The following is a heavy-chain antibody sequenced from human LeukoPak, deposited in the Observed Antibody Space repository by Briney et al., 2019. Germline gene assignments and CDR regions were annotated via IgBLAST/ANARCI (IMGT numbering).Heavy chain of an antibody. CDR1: GFTFSSYW. CDR3: AKMRPTFDQC. D-gene: IGHD2-2*01. Sequence: GGSLRLSCAASGFTFSSYWMSWVRQAPGKGLEWVANIKQDGSEKYYVDSVKGRFTISRDNSKNTLCLQMNSLRAEDTAVYYCAKMRPTFDQCWGQGTLVTVSS. V-gene: IGHV3-7*03. J-gene: IGHJ4*02. CDR2: IKQDGSEK.